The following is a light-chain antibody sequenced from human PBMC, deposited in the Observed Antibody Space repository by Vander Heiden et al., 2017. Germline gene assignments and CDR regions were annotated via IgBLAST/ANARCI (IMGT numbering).Light chain of an antibody. J-gene: IGKJ1*01. CDR2: AAS. V-gene: IGKV1-27*01. CDR3: QKDNSAPRT. CDR1: QGISNY. Sequence: DIQMTQSPSSLSASVGDRVTITCRASQGISNYLAWYQQKPGKVPKLLIYAASTLQSGVPSRFSGRGSGTEFTLTISSLQPEDVATYYCQKDNSAPRTFGQGTKVEIK.